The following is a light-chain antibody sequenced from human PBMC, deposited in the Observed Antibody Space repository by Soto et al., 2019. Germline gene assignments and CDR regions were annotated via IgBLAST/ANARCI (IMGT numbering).Light chain of an antibody. Sequence: EIVLMQSPGTLSLSPGEGATLSCRASQSVNNNYLAWYQQRPGQAPTVLIFDTSRRATGVPDRFSGSGSGTDLTLRISRVEPDDFAVYYCQKYGSSQFTFGPGTKVNIK. J-gene: IGKJ3*01. CDR2: DTS. CDR3: QKYGSSQFT. CDR1: QSVNNNY. V-gene: IGKV3-20*01.